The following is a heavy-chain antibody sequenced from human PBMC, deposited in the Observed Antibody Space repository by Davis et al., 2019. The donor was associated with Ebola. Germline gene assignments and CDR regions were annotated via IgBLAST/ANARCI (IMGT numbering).Heavy chain of an antibody. Sequence: PSETLSLTCTVSGGSISSGGYYWSWLRQHPGKGLEWIGYIYYSGSTYYNPSLKSRVTISVDTSKNQFSLKLSSVTAADTAVYYCARDLGYALIGMDVWGQGTTVTVS. CDR2: IYYSGST. CDR3: ARDLGYALIGMDV. CDR1: GGSISSGGYY. V-gene: IGHV4-31*03. D-gene: IGHD5-12*01. J-gene: IGHJ6*02.